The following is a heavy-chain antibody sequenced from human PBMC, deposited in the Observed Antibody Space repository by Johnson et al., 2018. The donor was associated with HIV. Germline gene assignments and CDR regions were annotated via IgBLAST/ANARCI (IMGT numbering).Heavy chain of an antibody. V-gene: IGHV3-23*04. Sequence: VQLVESGGGLVQPGRSLRLSCAASGFTFDDYAMHWVRQAPGKGLEWVSGISGSGGSTYYADSVKGRFTISRDNFKNTLYLQMNSLRAEDTAVYYCARDREYGLAWGWALDIWGQGTMVTVSS. CDR3: ARDREYGLAWGWALDI. CDR1: GFTFDDYA. D-gene: IGHD6-19*01. J-gene: IGHJ3*02. CDR2: ISGSGGST.